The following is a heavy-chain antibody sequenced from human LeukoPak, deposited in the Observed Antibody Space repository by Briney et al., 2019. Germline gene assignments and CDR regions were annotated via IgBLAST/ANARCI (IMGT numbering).Heavy chain of an antibody. CDR2: TYYRSKWYN. Sequence: KSSQTLSLTCAISGDSVSSNSAAWNWIRQSPSRGLEWLGRTYYRSKWYNDYAVSVKSRITINPDTSKNQFSLQLNSVTPEDTAVYYCAREVWFGELQNYYYYGMDVWGQGTTVTVSS. D-gene: IGHD3-10*01. V-gene: IGHV6-1*01. CDR1: GDSVSSNSAA. J-gene: IGHJ6*02. CDR3: AREVWFGELQNYYYYGMDV.